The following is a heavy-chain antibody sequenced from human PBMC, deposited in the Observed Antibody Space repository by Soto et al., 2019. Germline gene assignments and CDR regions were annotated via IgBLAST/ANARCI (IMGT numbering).Heavy chain of an antibody. Sequence: SVKVSCKASGYTFTSYDINWVRQATGQGLEWTGWMNPNSGNTGYAQKFQGRVTMTRNTSISTAYMELSSLRSEDTAVYYCARGNFEGHDFWSHEAPGYYYYGMDVWDQGTTVTVSS. CDR3: ARGNFEGHDFWSHEAPGYYYYGMDV. CDR1: GYTFTSYD. CDR2: MNPNSGNT. J-gene: IGHJ6*02. V-gene: IGHV1-8*01. D-gene: IGHD3-3*01.